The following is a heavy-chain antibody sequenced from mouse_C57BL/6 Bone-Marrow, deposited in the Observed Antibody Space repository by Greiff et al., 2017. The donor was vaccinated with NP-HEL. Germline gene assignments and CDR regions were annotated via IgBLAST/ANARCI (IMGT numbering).Heavy chain of an antibody. D-gene: IGHD1-1*01. V-gene: IGHV1-59*01. J-gene: IGHJ3*01. Sequence: QVQLQQPGAELVRPGTSVKLSCKASGYTFTSYWMHWVKQRPGQGLEWIGVIDPSASYTNYNQKFKGKATLTVDTSSSTAYMQLSSLTSEDSAVYYWATIYYYGSSYWFAYWGQGTLVTVSA. CDR2: IDPSASYT. CDR3: ATIYYYGSSYWFAY. CDR1: GYTFTSYW.